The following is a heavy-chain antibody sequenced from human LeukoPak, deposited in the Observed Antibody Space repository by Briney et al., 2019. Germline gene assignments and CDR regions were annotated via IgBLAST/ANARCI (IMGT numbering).Heavy chain of an antibody. V-gene: IGHV3-21*01. CDR3: AKDGLRVVPAAMGGY. CDR2: ISSSSSYI. Sequence: GGSLRLSCAASGFTFSSHSMNWVRQAPGKGLEWVSSISSSSSYIYYADSVKGRFTISRDNAKNSLYLQMNSLRAEDTAVYYCAKDGLRVVPAAMGGYWGQGTLVTVSS. D-gene: IGHD2-2*01. CDR1: GFTFSSHS. J-gene: IGHJ4*02.